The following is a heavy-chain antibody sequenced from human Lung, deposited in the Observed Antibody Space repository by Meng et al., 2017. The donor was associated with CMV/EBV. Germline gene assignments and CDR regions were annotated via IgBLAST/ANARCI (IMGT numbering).Heavy chain of an antibody. D-gene: IGHD3-10*01. J-gene: IGHJ5*02. V-gene: IGHV4-59*01. CDR1: GGSISSYY. CDR2: IYYSGST. CDR3: AREEGIGGFDP. Sequence: VQLQESGQGLVKPSETLSLTCTVSGGSISSYYWSWIRQTPGKGQEWIGYIYYSGSTTYNPSLKSRVTISVDTSKNQFSLKLSSVTAADTAVYYCAREEGIGGFDPWGQGTLVTVSS.